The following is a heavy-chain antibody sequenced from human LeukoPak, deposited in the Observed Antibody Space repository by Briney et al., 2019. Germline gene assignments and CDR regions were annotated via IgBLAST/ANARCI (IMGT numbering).Heavy chain of an antibody. Sequence: GGSLRLSCAASGFTFSSYWMHWVRQAPGKGLVWVSRINSDGSSTSYADSVKGRFTISRDNAKNTLYLQMNSLRAEDTAVYYCAGGRYSYVPRPFDPWGQGTLVTVSS. V-gene: IGHV3-74*01. D-gene: IGHD5-18*01. CDR1: GFTFSSYW. CDR3: AGGRYSYVPRPFDP. CDR2: INSDGSST. J-gene: IGHJ5*02.